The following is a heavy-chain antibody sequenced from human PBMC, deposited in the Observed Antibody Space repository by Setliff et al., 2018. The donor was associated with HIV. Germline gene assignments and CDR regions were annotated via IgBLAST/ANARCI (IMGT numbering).Heavy chain of an antibody. CDR2: IRTKAAGGTV. Sequence: GGSLRLSCEASGFNFKNAWMSWVRQVPGKGPEWVGRIRTKAAGGTVDYAASMKGRSTISRDDSENTLFLQMNSLKVEDSAVYYCITNDGDYSLFDYWGQGTQVTVSS. J-gene: IGHJ4*02. CDR3: ITNDGDYSLFDY. V-gene: IGHV3-15*01. CDR1: GFNFKNAW. D-gene: IGHD4-17*01.